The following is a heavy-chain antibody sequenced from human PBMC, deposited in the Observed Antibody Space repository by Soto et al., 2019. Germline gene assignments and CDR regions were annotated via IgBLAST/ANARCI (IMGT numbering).Heavy chain of an antibody. CDR3: TRGYCSSTSCYGKGYYYYGMDV. Sequence: GGSLRLSCTASGFTFGDYAMSWFRQAPGKGLEWVGFIRSKAYGGTTEYAASVKGRFTISIDDSKSIAYLQMNSLKTEDTAVYYCTRGYCSSTSCYGKGYYYYGMDVWGQGTTVTSP. J-gene: IGHJ6*02. D-gene: IGHD2-2*01. CDR2: IRSKAYGGTT. CDR1: GFTFGDYA. V-gene: IGHV3-49*03.